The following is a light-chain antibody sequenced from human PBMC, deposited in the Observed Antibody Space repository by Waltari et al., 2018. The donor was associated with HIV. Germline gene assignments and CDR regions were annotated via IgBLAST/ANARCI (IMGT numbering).Light chain of an antibody. CDR3: SSFAGTHKL. V-gene: IGLV2-8*01. CDR2: EVT. Sequence: QSALTQSPSASGSPGQSVNISCTGANGAISDYNYVSWYQQHSDRPPKLIIFEVTKRPSGFPDRFSGSKSGNTASLFVSGLQPEDEATYFCSSFAGTHKLFGGGTKLTVL. J-gene: IGLJ2*01. CDR1: NGAISDYNY.